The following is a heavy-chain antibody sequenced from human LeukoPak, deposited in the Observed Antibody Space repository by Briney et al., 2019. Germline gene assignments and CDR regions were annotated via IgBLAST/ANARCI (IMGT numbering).Heavy chain of an antibody. CDR1: GFTFSTYW. V-gene: IGHV3-74*01. CDR2: ICSDGSII. D-gene: IGHD4-17*01. CDR3: ARDYGEGGYYFDY. Sequence: PGGSLRLSCAASGFTFSTYWMHWVRHAPGKGLVWLSRICSDGSIINYADSVKSRFTISRDNATSTLYLQMYSLRAEDTAVYYCARDYGEGGYYFDYWGQGALVTVSS. J-gene: IGHJ4*02.